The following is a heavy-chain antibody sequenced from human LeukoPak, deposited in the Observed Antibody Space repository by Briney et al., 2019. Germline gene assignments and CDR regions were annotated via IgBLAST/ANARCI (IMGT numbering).Heavy chain of an antibody. Sequence: SETLSLTCTVSGGSISSHYWSWIRQPPGKGLEWIGYIYYSGSTNYNPSLKSRVTISVDTSKNQFSLKLSSVTAADTAVYYCARERVATVAVAGTAYFDYWGQGTLVTVSS. CDR1: GGSISSHY. CDR3: ARERVATVAVAGTAYFDY. J-gene: IGHJ4*02. CDR2: IYYSGST. D-gene: IGHD6-19*01. V-gene: IGHV4-59*11.